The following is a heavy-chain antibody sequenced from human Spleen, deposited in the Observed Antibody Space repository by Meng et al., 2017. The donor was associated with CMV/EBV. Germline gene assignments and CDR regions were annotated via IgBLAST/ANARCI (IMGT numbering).Heavy chain of an antibody. Sequence: SETLSLTCTVSGGSMRSHSWTWIRQPPGKGLEWIGYINYSGTTNSSPSLKSRLTISRDAAKSQFSLTLSSVTAADTAVYYCAREGGSGWYYFDYWGQGALVTVSS. V-gene: IGHV4-59*11. J-gene: IGHJ4*02. D-gene: IGHD6-19*01. CDR1: GGSMRSHS. CDR2: INYSGTT. CDR3: AREGGSGWYYFDY.